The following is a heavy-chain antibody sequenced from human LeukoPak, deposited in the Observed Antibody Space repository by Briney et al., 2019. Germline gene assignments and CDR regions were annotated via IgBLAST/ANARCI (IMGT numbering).Heavy chain of an antibody. CDR3: ARHLADRYSGSYSDNWFDP. CDR1: GDSITSTSSS. D-gene: IGHD1-26*01. J-gene: IGHJ5*02. CDR2: IYYSGNT. Sequence: SETLSLTCTVSGDSITSTSSSWGWVRQPPGKGLEWIANIYYSGNTFYSPSLKSRVTISVDTSKNQFSLKLSSVTAADTAVYYCARHLADRYSGSYSDNWFDPWGQGTLVTVSS. V-gene: IGHV4-39*01.